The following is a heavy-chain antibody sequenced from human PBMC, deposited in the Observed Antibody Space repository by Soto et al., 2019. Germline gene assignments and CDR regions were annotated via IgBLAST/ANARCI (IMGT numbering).Heavy chain of an antibody. V-gene: IGHV1-69*13. CDR2: IIPIFGTA. D-gene: IGHD5-12*01. CDR3: ARGNHRWLQLWYFDL. CDR1: GYTFTIYG. Sequence: SVKVSCKASGYTFTIYGISWVRQAPGQGLEWMGGIIPIFGTANYAQKFKGRVTITADESTSTAYMELSSLRSEDTAVYYCARGNHRWLQLWYFDLWGRGTLVTVSS. J-gene: IGHJ2*01.